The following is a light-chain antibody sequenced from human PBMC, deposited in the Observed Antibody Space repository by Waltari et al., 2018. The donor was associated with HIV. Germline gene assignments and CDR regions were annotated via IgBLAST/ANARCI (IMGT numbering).Light chain of an antibody. CDR2: EVT. CDR3: SSYAPTNKFYVL. Sequence: QSALPQPPSASGSPGQSVTMSCTGTSSDIGGYNYVSWYQQHPGKAPTLIMTEVTKRPSGVPDRFSGSKSGNTASLTVSGLQAEDEAHYYCSSYAPTNKFYVLFGGGTTLTVL. V-gene: IGLV2-8*01. J-gene: IGLJ2*01. CDR1: SSDIGGYNY.